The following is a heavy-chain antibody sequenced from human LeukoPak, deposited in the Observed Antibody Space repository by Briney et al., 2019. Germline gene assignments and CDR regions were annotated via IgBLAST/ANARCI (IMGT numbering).Heavy chain of an antibody. CDR2: IYNTGST. D-gene: IGHD5-12*01. J-gene: IGHJ4*02. V-gene: IGHV4-59*01. CDR1: GGSLRNYY. CDR3: ARTGGYGPKGY. Sequence: PSETLSLTCTVSGGSLRNYYWSWSRQPPGKGLEWIGYIYNTGSTNYNPSLKSRATISADTSKNQFSLKLTSVTAADTAVYFCARTGGYGPKGYWGQGTLVTVSS.